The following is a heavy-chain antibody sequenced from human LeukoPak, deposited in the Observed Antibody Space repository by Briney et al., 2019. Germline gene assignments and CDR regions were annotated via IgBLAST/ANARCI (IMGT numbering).Heavy chain of an antibody. Sequence: PGGSLRLSCAASGFTFSSYSMNWVRQAPGKGLEWVSSISSISSSYIYYADSVKGRLTISRDNAKNSPYLQMNSLRAEDTAVYYCARDHLLSGWDEGWFDPWGQGTLVTVSS. V-gene: IGHV3-21*01. J-gene: IGHJ5*02. CDR1: GFTFSSYS. D-gene: IGHD6-19*01. CDR2: ISSISSSYI. CDR3: ARDHLLSGWDEGWFDP.